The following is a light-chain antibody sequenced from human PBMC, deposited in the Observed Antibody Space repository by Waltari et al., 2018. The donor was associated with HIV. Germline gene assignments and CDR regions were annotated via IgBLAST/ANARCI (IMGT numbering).Light chain of an antibody. Sequence: QTALTQPASVSGSPGPSIPISCTGTSTDVGCYNLVSWYQTHPGKAPKLMIYEGSKRPSGVSKRFSGSKSGNTASLTISGLQAEDEADYYCCSYAGSLVVFGGGTKLTVL. J-gene: IGLJ2*01. V-gene: IGLV2-23*01. CDR3: CSYAGSLVV. CDR2: EGS. CDR1: STDVGCYNL.